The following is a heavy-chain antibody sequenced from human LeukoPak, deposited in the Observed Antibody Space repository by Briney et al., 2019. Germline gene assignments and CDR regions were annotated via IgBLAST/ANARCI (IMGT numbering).Heavy chain of an antibody. CDR3: STRPTIWKETTGFAES. J-gene: IGHJ5*02. D-gene: IGHD1/OR15-1a*01. CDR1: GDNFNKYS. V-gene: IGHV1-69*02. CDR2: IMPIFGVT. Sequence: SVKVSCKASGDNFNKYSIRWVRQAPGQGLERMGRIMPIFGVTKYAQKFQGRATITADESTTTGYMELSNLRSEDTAIYYCSTRPTIWKETTGFAESWGQGTLVIVSS.